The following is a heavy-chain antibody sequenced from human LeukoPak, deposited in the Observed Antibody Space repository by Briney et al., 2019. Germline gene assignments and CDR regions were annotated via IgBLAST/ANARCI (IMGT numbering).Heavy chain of an antibody. J-gene: IGHJ4*02. CDR2: ISNSGTMI. CDR1: GFTFSDYY. D-gene: IGHD3-16*01. CDR3: AGGVQGAGPFDY. V-gene: IGHV3-11*01. Sequence: GGSLRLSCAASGFTFSDYYMSWIRQAPGKGLEWISYISNSGTMIYYRDSVKGRFTVSRDNAQNSLYLQMNSLRAEDTALYYCAGGVQGAGPFDYWGQGRLVTVSS.